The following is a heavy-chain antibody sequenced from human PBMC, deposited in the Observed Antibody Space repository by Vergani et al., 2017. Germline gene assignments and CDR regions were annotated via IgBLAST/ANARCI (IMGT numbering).Heavy chain of an antibody. V-gene: IGHV3-66*01. CDR2: IYSGGST. CDR1: GFTVSSNY. J-gene: IGHJ6*02. Sequence: EVQLLESGGGLVQPGGSLRLSCAASGFTVSSNYMSWVRQAPGKGLEWVSVIYSGGSTYYADSVKGRFTISRDNSKNTLYLQMNSLRAEDTAVYYCARALAAAANYYYYGMDVWGQGTTVTVSS. CDR3: ARALAAAANYYYYGMDV. D-gene: IGHD6-13*01.